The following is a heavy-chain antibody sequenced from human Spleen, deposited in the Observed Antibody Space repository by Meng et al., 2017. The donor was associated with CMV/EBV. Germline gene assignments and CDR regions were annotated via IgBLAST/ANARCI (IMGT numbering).Heavy chain of an antibody. CDR2: IYQSGST. CDR3: ARIERRRILKYCGSDCSTTDY. Sequence: QVQLQESGPGLVKPSGTLSLTCAVSGGYISSSNLWTWVRQVPGKGLEWIGEIYQSGSTNYNPSLKIRVTISVDKFKNQFSLKLGSVTAADTAVYYCARIERRRILKYCGSDCSTTDYWGQGTLVTVSS. CDR1: GGYISSSNL. D-gene: IGHD2-21*02. J-gene: IGHJ4*02. V-gene: IGHV4-4*02.